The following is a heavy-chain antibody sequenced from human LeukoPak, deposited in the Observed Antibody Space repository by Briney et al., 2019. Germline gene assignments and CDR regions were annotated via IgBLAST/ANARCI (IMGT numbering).Heavy chain of an antibody. J-gene: IGHJ2*01. CDR3: ARVRKRWLQLRYFDL. V-gene: IGHV4-34*01. D-gene: IGHD5-24*01. Sequence: KPSETLSLTCAVYGGSFSGYYWSWIRQPPGKGLEWIGEINHSGSTNYNPSLKSRVTISVDTSKNQFSLKLSSVTAADTAVYYCARVRKRWLQLRYFDLWGRGTLVTVSS. CDR1: GGSFSGYY. CDR2: INHSGST.